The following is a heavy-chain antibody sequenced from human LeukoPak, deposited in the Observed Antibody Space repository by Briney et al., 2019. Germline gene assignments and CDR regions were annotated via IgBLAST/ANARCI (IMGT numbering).Heavy chain of an antibody. CDR1: GFTFSNYV. CDR2: ISGSGGST. Sequence: GGSLRLSCAASGFTFSNYVMNWVRQAPRRGLDRASAISGSGGSTYYADSVKGRFTISRDNSKNTLYLQMDSLRADDTAVYYCAKAAEAYYFYYGMDVWGQGTTVTVSS. V-gene: IGHV3-23*01. J-gene: IGHJ6*02. CDR3: AKAAEAYYFYYGMDV.